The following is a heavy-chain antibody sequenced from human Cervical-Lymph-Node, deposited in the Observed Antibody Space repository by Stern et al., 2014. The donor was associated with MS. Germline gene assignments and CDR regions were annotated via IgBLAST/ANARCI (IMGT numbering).Heavy chain of an antibody. CDR2: ISRGSFI. CDR1: GFIFSDHT. V-gene: IGHV3-69-1*02. Sequence: EVQLVESGGGLVEPGGSLRLSCAASGFIFSDHTMSWVRQVPGKGLEWVSSISRGSFISNADSVKGRFTISRDNAKNSLYLQMNSLRAEDTAVYYCARGMPGTPDYWGQGILVTVSS. CDR3: ARGMPGTPDY. D-gene: IGHD1-14*01. J-gene: IGHJ4*02.